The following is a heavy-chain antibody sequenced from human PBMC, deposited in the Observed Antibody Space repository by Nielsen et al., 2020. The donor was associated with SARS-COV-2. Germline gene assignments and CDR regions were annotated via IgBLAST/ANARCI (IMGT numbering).Heavy chain of an antibody. Sequence: GESLKISCAASGFTFSSYGMHWVRQAPGKGLEWVAVIWYDGSNKYYADSVKGRFTISRDNSKNTLYLQMNSLRAEDTAVYYCARDPLGDGYNLGTPYGMDVWGQGTTVTVSS. CDR3: ARDPLGDGYNLGTPYGMDV. CDR1: GFTFSSYG. CDR2: IWYDGSNK. V-gene: IGHV3-33*08. J-gene: IGHJ6*02. D-gene: IGHD5-24*01.